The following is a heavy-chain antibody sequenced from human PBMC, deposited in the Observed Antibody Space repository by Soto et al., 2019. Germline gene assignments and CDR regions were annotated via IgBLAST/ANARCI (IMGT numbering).Heavy chain of an antibody. J-gene: IGHJ4*02. D-gene: IGHD3-22*01. CDR3: ARGLRNYYDRSGLHY. CDR1: EFTFSNYE. V-gene: IGHV3-48*03. Sequence: GGSLRLSCVGSEFTFSNYEMNWVRQAPGKGLECVSYISYTGSTIYYADSVRGRFTISRVNSKNSLYLQMNSLRAEDTAVYYCARGLRNYYDRSGLHYWGQGTLVTVYS. CDR2: ISYTGSTI.